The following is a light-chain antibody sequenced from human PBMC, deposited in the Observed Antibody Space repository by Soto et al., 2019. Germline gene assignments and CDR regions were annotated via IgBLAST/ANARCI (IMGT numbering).Light chain of an antibody. CDR2: GAS. CDR3: QQYDNWPPWT. CDR1: QSVSTN. V-gene: IGKV3-15*01. Sequence: EIVMAQSPATLSVSPGERATLSCSASQSVSTNVAWYQQKPGQAPRLLIYGASTRATGIPARFSGSGSGTEFTLTIGSLLSEDFAVYYCQQYDNWPPWTFGQGTKVDIK. J-gene: IGKJ1*01.